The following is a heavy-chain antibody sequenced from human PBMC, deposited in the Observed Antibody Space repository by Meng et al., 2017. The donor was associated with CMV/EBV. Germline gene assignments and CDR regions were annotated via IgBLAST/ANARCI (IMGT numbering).Heavy chain of an antibody. J-gene: IGHJ5*02. CDR3: ARDRGCSGGSCPSGWFDP. CDR1: SRCGYY. CDR2: IYYSGST. Sequence: SRCGYYWCWIPHHPGKGLEWIGYIYYSGSTYYNPSLKSRVTISVDTSKSQFSLKLSSVTAADTAVYYCARDRGCSGGSCPSGWFDPWGQGTLVTVSS. V-gene: IGHV4-31*02. D-gene: IGHD2-15*01.